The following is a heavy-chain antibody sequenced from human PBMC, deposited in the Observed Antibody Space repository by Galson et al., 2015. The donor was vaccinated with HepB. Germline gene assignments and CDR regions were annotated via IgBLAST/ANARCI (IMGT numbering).Heavy chain of an antibody. Sequence: SLRLSCAASGFTFSSYAMSWVRQAPGKGLEWVSAISGSGGSTYYADSVKGRFTISRDNSKNTLYLQMNSLRAEDTAVYYCAKGLVYYYYGMDVWGQGTTVTVSS. V-gene: IGHV3-23*01. D-gene: IGHD6-19*01. CDR1: GFTFSSYA. CDR2: ISGSGGST. J-gene: IGHJ6*02. CDR3: AKGLVYYYYGMDV.